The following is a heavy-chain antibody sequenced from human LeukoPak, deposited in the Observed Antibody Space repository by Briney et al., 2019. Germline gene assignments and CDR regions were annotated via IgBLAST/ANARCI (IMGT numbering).Heavy chain of an antibody. V-gene: IGHV1-69*05. Sequence: ASVKVSCKASGGTFSSYAISWVRQAPGQGLEWMGGIIPIFGTANYAQKFQGRVTITTGESTSTAYMELSSLRSEDTAVYYCARVRCSSTSCYDFDYWGQGTLVTVSS. CDR1: GGTFSSYA. J-gene: IGHJ4*02. D-gene: IGHD2-2*01. CDR2: IIPIFGTA. CDR3: ARVRCSSTSCYDFDY.